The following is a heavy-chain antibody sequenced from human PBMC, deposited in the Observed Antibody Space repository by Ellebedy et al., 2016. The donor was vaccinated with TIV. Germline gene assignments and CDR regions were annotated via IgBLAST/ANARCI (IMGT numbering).Heavy chain of an antibody. D-gene: IGHD3-10*01. V-gene: IGHV1-8*03. CDR1: GYTFTSYD. Sequence: ASVKVSCKASGYTFTSYDINWVRQATGQGLEWMGWMNPNSGNTGYAQKFQGRVTITRNTSIGTAYMELSRLRSDDTAVYCCARDRAYIRKGVTNPDAFDIWGQGTMVTVSS. CDR3: ARDRAYIRKGVTNPDAFDI. J-gene: IGHJ3*02. CDR2: MNPNSGNT.